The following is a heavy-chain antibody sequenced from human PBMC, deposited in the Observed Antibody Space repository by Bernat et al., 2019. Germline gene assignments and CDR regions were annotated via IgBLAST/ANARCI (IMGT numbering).Heavy chain of an antibody. Sequence: EVQLVESGGGLVQPGGSLKLSCAASGFTFSGSAMHWVRQASGKGLEWVGRIRSKANSYATGYAASVKGRFTISRDDSKNTAYLQMNSLKTEDTAVYYCTRRGYSSSPMDVWGKGTTVTVSS. V-gene: IGHV3-73*02. CDR1: GFTFSGSA. CDR2: IRSKANSYAT. D-gene: IGHD6-13*01. CDR3: TRRGYSSSPMDV. J-gene: IGHJ6*04.